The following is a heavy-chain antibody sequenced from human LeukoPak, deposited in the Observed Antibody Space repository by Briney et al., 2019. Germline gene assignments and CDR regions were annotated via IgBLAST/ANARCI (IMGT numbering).Heavy chain of an antibody. Sequence: GASVKVSCKASGGTFSSYAISWVRQAPGQGLEWMGGIIPIFGTANYAQKFQGRVTITADESTSTAYMELSSLRSEDTAVYYCARQPTYSYDSSGYSFDYWGQGTLVTVSS. CDR3: ARQPTYSYDSSGYSFDY. D-gene: IGHD3-22*01. CDR2: IIPIFGTA. J-gene: IGHJ4*02. V-gene: IGHV1-69*13. CDR1: GGTFSSYA.